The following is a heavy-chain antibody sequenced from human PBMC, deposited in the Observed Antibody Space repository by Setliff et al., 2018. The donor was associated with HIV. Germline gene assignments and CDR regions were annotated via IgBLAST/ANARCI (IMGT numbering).Heavy chain of an antibody. CDR3: ARDDDVIMVVVGGDY. CDR1: GYSFISHD. Sequence: ASVKVSCKASGYSFISHDINWVRQAPGQGLEWMGRISIYNGNVNTAPKFQGRVTMTTDTSTNNAYLELRSLRSDDTAVYYCARDDDVIMVVVGGDYWGQGTLVTVSS. D-gene: IGHD3-22*01. J-gene: IGHJ4*02. V-gene: IGHV1-18*01. CDR2: ISIYNGNV.